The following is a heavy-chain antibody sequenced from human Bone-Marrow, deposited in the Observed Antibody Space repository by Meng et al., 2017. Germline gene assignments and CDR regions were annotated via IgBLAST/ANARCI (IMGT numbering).Heavy chain of an antibody. CDR1: GFTFGDYA. J-gene: IGHJ5*02. Sequence: GESLKISCTASGFTFGDYAMSWVRQAPGKGLEWVGFIRSKAYGGTTEYAASVKGRFTISRDDSKSIAYLQMNSLKTEDTAVYYCARDRSTTPYYDREGGILSWGQGTLVTVSS. CDR3: ARDRSTTPYYDREGGILS. V-gene: IGHV3-49*04. CDR2: IRSKAYGGTT. D-gene: IGHD3-22*01.